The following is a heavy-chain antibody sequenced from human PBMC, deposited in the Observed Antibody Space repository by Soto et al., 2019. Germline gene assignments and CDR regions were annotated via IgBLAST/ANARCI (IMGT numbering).Heavy chain of an antibody. CDR2: ISAYNGNT. CDR1: GYTFTSYG. D-gene: IGHD6-13*01. J-gene: IGHJ6*03. Sequence: QVQLVQSGAEVKKPGASVKVSCKASGYTFTSYGISWVRQAPGQGLEWMGWISAYNGNTNYAQKLQGRVTMTTDTSTSTAYMELRSLRSDDTAVYYCARDKGSYSSSWILYYMAVWGKGTTVTVSS. CDR3: ARDKGSYSSSWILYYMAV. V-gene: IGHV1-18*01.